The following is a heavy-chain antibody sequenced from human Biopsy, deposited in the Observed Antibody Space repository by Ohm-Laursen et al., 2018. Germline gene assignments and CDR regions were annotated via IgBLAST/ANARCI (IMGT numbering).Heavy chain of an antibody. J-gene: IGHJ3*01. CDR2: ISPSSGGT. D-gene: IGHD3-16*02. CDR1: GHTFTDYF. Sequence: GASVKVSCKASGHTFTDYFLHWVRQAPGQGPEWMGWISPSSGGTNYAQKIQGWVTMIRDTSATTGYRELGCPRSEGPVVYYWESVRGRVAMVRDTSATTGYMELSSLRSDDTAVYYCARDIMNPIGGLVARSDVFDVWGQGTMVTVSS. V-gene: IGHV1-2*04. CDR3: ESVRGRVAMVRDTSATTGYMELSSLRSDDTAVYYCARDIMNPIGGLVARSDVFDV.